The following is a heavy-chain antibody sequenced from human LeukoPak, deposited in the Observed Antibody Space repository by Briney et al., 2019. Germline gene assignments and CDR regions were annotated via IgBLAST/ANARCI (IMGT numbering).Heavy chain of an antibody. CDR2: IRDSGEA. CDR3: ARDRAANQDWVEFDP. CDR1: GFRVSDYY. J-gene: IGHJ5*02. D-gene: IGHD3/OR15-3a*01. V-gene: IGHV3-66*03. Sequence: PGGSLRLSCAVSGFRVSDYYMSWVRQAPGKGLEWVGLIRDSGEAFYADFARGRFAISKDESENTLYLQMNSLRVEDTAVYFCARDRAANQDWVEFDPWGQGTPVIVSS.